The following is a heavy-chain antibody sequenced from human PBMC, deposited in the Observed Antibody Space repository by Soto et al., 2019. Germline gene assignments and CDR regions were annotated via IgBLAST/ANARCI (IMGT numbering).Heavy chain of an antibody. CDR1: GFLFSSYA. CDR3: ARDHYDFWSGFPPTIWFHP. CDR2: ISSHGDTT. Sequence: EEQLLQSGGGVVQSGGSLRLSCEASGFLFSSYAMNWVRQAPGKGLEWVSSISSHGDTTYYAESVRGRFTISRDNSKNTLFLQMNSLRAGDTAVYFCARDHYDFWSGFPPTIWFHPWVQGTLVTVSS. J-gene: IGHJ5*02. D-gene: IGHD3-3*01. V-gene: IGHV3-23*01.